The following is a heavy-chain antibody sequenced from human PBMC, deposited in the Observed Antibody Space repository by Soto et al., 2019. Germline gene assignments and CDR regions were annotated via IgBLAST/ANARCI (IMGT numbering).Heavy chain of an antibody. CDR3: AFWHYYDSSGYYTNVFAY. J-gene: IGHJ4*02. CDR1: GYTLTELS. V-gene: IGHV1-24*01. D-gene: IGHD3-22*01. CDR2: FDPEDGET. Sequence: ASVKVSCKVSGYTLTELSMHWVRQAPGKGLEWMGGFDPEDGETIYAQKFQGRVTMTEDTSTDTAYMELSSLRSEDTAVYYCAFWHYYDSSGYYTNVFAYWGQGTLVTVSS.